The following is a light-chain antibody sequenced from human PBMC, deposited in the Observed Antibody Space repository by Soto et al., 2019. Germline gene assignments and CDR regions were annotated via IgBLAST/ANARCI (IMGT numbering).Light chain of an antibody. V-gene: IGKV3-20*01. CDR3: HQYDRSARFT. Sequence: EIVLTQSPGTLSLSPGERATLSCRASQSVSSNYLAWYQQRPGQAPRLLIYGASTRAAGVPDRFSGSGSGTEFTLTINRREPEVFAVLYCHQYDRSARFTFGLGTTVDIK. CDR1: QSVSSNY. J-gene: IGKJ3*01. CDR2: GAS.